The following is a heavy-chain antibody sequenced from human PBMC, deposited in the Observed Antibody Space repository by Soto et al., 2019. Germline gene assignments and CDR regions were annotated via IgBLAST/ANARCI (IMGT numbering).Heavy chain of an antibody. Sequence: SVKVSCKASGGTFSSYAISWVRPAPGQGLEWMGGIIPIFGTANYAQKFQGRVTITADESTSTAYMELSSLRSEDTAVYYCARDQDWNRPFDPWGQGTLVTVSS. V-gene: IGHV1-69*13. D-gene: IGHD1-1*01. CDR3: ARDQDWNRPFDP. J-gene: IGHJ5*02. CDR1: GGTFSSYA. CDR2: IIPIFGTA.